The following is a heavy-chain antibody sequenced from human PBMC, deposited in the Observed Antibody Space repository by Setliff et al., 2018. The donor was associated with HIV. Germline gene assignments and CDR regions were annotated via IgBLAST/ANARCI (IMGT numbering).Heavy chain of an antibody. CDR3: ARSPLNYYDKSDAFDI. CDR2: IYYTGTA. J-gene: IGHJ3*02. CDR1: RGSISRYY. D-gene: IGHD3-22*01. Sequence: SETLSLTCTVSRGSISRYYWSWIRQPPGKGLEWIGYIYYTGTAKYNPSLKSRVTMSVDTSKNQLSLKLSSVTAADTAVYYCARSPLNYYDKSDAFDIWGQGTRVT. V-gene: IGHV4-59*12.